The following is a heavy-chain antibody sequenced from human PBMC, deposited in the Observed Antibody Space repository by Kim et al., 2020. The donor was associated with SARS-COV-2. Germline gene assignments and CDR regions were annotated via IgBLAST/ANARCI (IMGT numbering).Heavy chain of an antibody. Sequence: GGSLRLSCAASGFTFSSYAMHWVRQAPGKGLEWVAVISYDGSNKYYADSVKGRFTISRDNSKNTLYLQMNSLRAEDTAVYYCARESVYGGYVRPPLDYWGQGTLVTVSS. CDR2: ISYDGSNK. CDR1: GFTFSSYA. D-gene: IGHD5-12*01. CDR3: ARESVYGGYVRPPLDY. J-gene: IGHJ4*02. V-gene: IGHV3-30*04.